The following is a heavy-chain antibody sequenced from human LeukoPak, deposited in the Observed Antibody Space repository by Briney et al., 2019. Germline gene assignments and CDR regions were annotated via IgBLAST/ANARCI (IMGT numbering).Heavy chain of an antibody. J-gene: IGHJ3*02. D-gene: IGHD6-13*01. V-gene: IGHV1-8*01. CDR3: ARSSSSQTADGAFDI. CDR1: GYTFTSYD. Sequence: GASVKVSCKGSGYTFTSYDINWVRQATGQGLEWMGWMSPNSGNTGYAQKFQGRVTMTRNTSISTAYMELSSLRSEDTAVYYCARSSSSQTADGAFDIWGQGTMVTVSS. CDR2: MSPNSGNT.